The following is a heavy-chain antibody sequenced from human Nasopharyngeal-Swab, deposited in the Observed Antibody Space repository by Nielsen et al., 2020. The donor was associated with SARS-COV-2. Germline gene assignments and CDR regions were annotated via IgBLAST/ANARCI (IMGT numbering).Heavy chain of an antibody. D-gene: IGHD1-1*01. Sequence: ASVKVSCKASGYTFTSNVLNWVRQAPGQGPEYIGWISTKTGAPTYAQAFTGRFVISLDTSVSTTYLQISSLKADDTAVYYCARENQEYANIWIDYWGQEPRSPSP. CDR2: ISTKTGAP. CDR3: ARENQEYANIWIDY. J-gene: IGHJ4*01. V-gene: IGHV7-4-1*02. CDR1: GYTFTSNV.